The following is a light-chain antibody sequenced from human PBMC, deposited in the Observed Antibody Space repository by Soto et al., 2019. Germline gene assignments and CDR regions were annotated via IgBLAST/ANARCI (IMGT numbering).Light chain of an antibody. V-gene: IGKV1-39*01. J-gene: IGKJ2*02. CDR3: QQTYSAPCT. CDR1: QSISSY. CDR2: TAS. Sequence: DLQMTQSPSSLSASVGDKVTITCRASQSISSYLNWYQQKPGKPPKLLIYTASSLQSGVPSWFSGSGSGTDFTLTISSLQPEDFATYYCQQTYSAPCTFGQGTKLEIK.